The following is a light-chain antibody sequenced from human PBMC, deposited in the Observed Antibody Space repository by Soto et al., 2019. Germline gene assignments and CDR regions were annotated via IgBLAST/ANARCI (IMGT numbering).Light chain of an antibody. J-gene: IGKJ5*01. CDR1: QSISSS. CDR3: QQYDSFSVT. V-gene: IGKV1-5*01. CDR2: HSS. Sequence: DIQMTQSPSTLSASVVDRVTITFRARQSISSSLAWYQQKAGRAPKLVIYHSSSLESGVPSRFSGSGSGTESRLTISTMRPDDFATYYCQQYDSFSVTFGQGTRLEIK.